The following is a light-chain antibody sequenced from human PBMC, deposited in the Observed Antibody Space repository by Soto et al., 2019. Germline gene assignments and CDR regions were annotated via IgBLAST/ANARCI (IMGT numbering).Light chain of an antibody. CDR1: QSVSSN. CDR2: GAS. Sequence: EIVMTQSPPTLSVSPGERATLSCRASQSVSSNLAWYQQKPGQAPRLLIYGASTRATGIPARFSGSGSETEFTLTISSLQSEDFAVYYCQQYNNWPPTFGQGTKVDIK. CDR3: QQYNNWPPT. V-gene: IGKV3-15*01. J-gene: IGKJ1*01.